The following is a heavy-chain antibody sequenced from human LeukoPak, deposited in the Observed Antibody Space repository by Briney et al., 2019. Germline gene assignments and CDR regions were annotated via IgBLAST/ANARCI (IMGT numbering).Heavy chain of an antibody. CDR2: ISGSGGST. Sequence: GGSLRLSCAASGFTFSSYEMNWVRQAPGKGLEWVSAISGSGGSTYYADSVKGRFTISRDNSKNTLYLQMNSLRAEDTAVYYCAKLESNPNMYYDSSGYYEGYFDLWGRGTLVTVSS. CDR3: AKLESNPNMYYDSSGYYEGYFDL. V-gene: IGHV3-23*01. CDR1: GFTFSSYE. D-gene: IGHD3-22*01. J-gene: IGHJ2*01.